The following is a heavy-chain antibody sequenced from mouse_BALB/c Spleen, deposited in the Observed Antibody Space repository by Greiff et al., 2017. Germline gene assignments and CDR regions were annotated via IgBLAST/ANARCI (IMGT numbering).Heavy chain of an antibody. CDR3: ARDDGNYGYFDV. V-gene: IGHV5-17*02. CDR1: GFTFSSFG. J-gene: IGHJ1*01. D-gene: IGHD2-3*01. CDR2: ISSGSSTI. Sequence: EVQGVESGGGLVQPGGSRKLSCAASGFTFSSFGMHWVRQAPEKGLEWVAYISSGSSTIYYADTVKGRFTISRDNPKNTLFLQMTSLRSEDTAMYYCARDDGNYGYFDVWGAGTTVTVSS.